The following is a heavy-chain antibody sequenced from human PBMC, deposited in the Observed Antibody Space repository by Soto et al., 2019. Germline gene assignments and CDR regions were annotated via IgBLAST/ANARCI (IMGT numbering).Heavy chain of an antibody. CDR2: INPSGGST. J-gene: IGHJ4*02. CDR3: ARGYYYDSSGYGPNDY. V-gene: IGHV1-46*01. CDR1: GYTFTSYY. D-gene: IGHD3-22*01. Sequence: ASVKVSCKASGYTFTSYYMHWVRQAPGQGLEWMGIINPSGGSTSYAQKLQGRVTMTRDKSTSTVYMELSSLRSEDTAVYYCARGYYYDSSGYGPNDYWGQGTLVTVSS.